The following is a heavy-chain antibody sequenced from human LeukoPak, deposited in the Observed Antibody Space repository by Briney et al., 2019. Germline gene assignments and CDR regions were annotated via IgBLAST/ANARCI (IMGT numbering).Heavy chain of an antibody. CDR2: IYYSGST. CDR3: ALGADYYDSSTTFDY. Sequence: SETLSLTCTVSGGSISSSSYYWGWIRQPPGKGLEWIGSIYYSGSTYYNPSLKSRVTISVDTSKNQSSLKLSSVTAADTAVYYCALGADYYDSSTTFDYWGQGTLVTVSS. CDR1: GGSISSSSYY. D-gene: IGHD3-22*01. J-gene: IGHJ4*02. V-gene: IGHV4-39*01.